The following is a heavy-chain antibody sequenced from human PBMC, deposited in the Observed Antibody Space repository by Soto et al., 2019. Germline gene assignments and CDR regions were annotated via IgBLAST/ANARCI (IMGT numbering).Heavy chain of an antibody. D-gene: IGHD2-15*01. J-gene: IGHJ4*02. V-gene: IGHV3-30*18. CDR1: GFTFSSYG. Sequence: GGSLRLSCAASGFTFSSYGMHWVRQAPGKGLEWVAVISYDGSNKYYADSVKGRFTISRDNSKNTLYLQMNSLRAEDTAVYYCAKEEGDIVVVVAAPSFCDYWGQGTLVTVS. CDR3: AKEEGDIVVVVAAPSFCDY. CDR2: ISYDGSNK.